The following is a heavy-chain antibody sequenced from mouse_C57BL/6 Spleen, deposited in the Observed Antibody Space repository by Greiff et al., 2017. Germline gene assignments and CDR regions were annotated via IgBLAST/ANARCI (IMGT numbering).Heavy chain of an antibody. CDR2: IDPETGGT. J-gene: IGHJ4*01. Sequence: VQLQQSGAELVRPGASVTLSCKASGYTFTDYEMHWVKQTPVHGLEWIGAIDPETGGTAYNQKFKGKAILTADKSSSTAYMELRSLTSEDSAVYYCTSSYYYAMDYWGQGTSVTVSS. CDR1: GYTFTDYE. V-gene: IGHV1-15*01. CDR3: TSSYYYAMDY.